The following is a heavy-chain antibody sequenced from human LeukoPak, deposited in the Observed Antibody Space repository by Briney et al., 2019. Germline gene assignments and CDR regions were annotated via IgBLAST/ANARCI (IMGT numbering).Heavy chain of an antibody. J-gene: IGHJ4*02. Sequence: GGSLRLSCAASGFTFSSYSMNWVRQAPGKGLEWVSSISSSSSYIYYADSVKGRFTISRDNAKNSLYLQMNSLRAEDTAVYYCARDAAAQGVDYWGQGTLVTVSS. CDR3: ARDAAAQGVDY. CDR1: GFTFSSYS. D-gene: IGHD6-13*01. CDR2: ISSSSSYI. V-gene: IGHV3-21*01.